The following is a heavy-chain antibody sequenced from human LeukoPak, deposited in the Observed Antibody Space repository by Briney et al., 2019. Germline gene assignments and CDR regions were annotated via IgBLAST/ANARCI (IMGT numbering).Heavy chain of an antibody. CDR3: ARVLRYFYYFDY. CDR2: IYYSGST. J-gene: IGHJ4*02. V-gene: IGHV4-59*01. Sequence: PSETLSLTCTVSGGSISSYYWSWIRQPPGKGLEWIGYIYYSGSTNYNPPLKSRVTISVDTSKNQFSLKLSSVTAADTAVYYCARVLRYFYYFDYWGQGTLVTVSS. CDR1: GGSISSYY. D-gene: IGHD3-9*01.